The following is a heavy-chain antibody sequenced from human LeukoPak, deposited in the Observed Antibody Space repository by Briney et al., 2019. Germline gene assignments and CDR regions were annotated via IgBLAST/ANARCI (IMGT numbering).Heavy chain of an antibody. Sequence: GGSLRLSCAASGFVVSNNYMSWVRQAPGEGLEWVSIIYSGGSTYYADSVKGRFTISRDNSKNTLYLQMNSLRAEDTAVYYCAREGLVDSRSLDSWGQGTLVTVSS. V-gene: IGHV3-53*01. J-gene: IGHJ4*02. CDR1: GFVVSNNY. CDR3: AREGLVDSRSLDS. D-gene: IGHD1-26*01. CDR2: IYSGGST.